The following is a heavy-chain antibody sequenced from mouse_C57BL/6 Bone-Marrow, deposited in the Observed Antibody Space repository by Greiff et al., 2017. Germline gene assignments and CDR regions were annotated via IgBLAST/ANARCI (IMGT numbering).Heavy chain of an antibody. V-gene: IGHV1-39*01. CDR2: INPNYGTT. CDR3: ERGYDYAYAMDY. CDR1: GYSFTDYN. J-gene: IGHJ4*01. D-gene: IGHD2-4*01. Sequence: EVKLMESGPELVKPGASVKISCKASGYSFTDYNMNWVKQSTGKSLEWIGVINPNYGTTSYNQKFKGKATLTVDQSSSTAYMQLNSLTSEDSAVYYCERGYDYAYAMDYWGQGTSVTVSS.